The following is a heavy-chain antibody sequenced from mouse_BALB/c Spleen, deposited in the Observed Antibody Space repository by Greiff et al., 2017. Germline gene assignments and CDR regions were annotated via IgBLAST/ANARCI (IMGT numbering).Heavy chain of an antibody. V-gene: IGHV5-4*02. J-gene: IGHJ3*01. D-gene: IGHD2-2*01. CDR1: GFTFSDYY. CDR3: ARVYYGYSWFAY. Sequence: EVKLVESGGGLVKPGGSLKLSCAASGFTFSDYYMYWVRQTPEKRLEWVATISDGGSYTYYPDSVKGRFTISRDNAKNNLYLQMSSLKSEDTAMYYCARVYYGYSWFAYWGQGTLVTVSA. CDR2: ISDGGSYT.